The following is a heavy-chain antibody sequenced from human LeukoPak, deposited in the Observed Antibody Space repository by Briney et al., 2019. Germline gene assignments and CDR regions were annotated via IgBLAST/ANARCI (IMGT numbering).Heavy chain of an antibody. Sequence: GASVKVSCKASGGTFSSYAISWVRQAPGQGLEWMGGIIPIFGTANYAQKFQGRVTITTDESTSTAYMELSRLRSEDTAVYYCARDYDSRFRYFDINYYYYMDVWGQGTTVTVSS. CDR2: IIPIFGTA. CDR1: GGTFSSYA. CDR3: ARDYDSRFRYFDINYYYYMDV. D-gene: IGHD3-9*01. V-gene: IGHV1-69*05. J-gene: IGHJ6*03.